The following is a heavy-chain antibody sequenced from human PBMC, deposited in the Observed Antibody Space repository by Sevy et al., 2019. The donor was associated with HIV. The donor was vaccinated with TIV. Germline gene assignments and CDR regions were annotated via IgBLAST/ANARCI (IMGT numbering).Heavy chain of an antibody. J-gene: IGHJ3*02. CDR2: IIPIFGTV. CDR3: ASDYHYDNSGYLRPDDI. Sequence: AAVKVSCKASGGIFSSYAISWVRQAPGQGLEWMGGIIPIFGTVNYAQKFQGRVTLTADKSTSTAYMELSSLRSEDTAVYYCASDYHYDNSGYLRPDDIWGQGTMVTVSS. CDR1: GGIFSSYA. V-gene: IGHV1-69*06. D-gene: IGHD3-22*01.